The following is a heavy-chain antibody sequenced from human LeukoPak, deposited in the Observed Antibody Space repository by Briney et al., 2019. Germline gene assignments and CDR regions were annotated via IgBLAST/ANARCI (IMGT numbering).Heavy chain of an antibody. CDR1: GYTFTAYS. CDR3: AKDRVVVPAAFDY. V-gene: IGHV1-2*02. Sequence: ASVKVSCKASGYTFTAYSMHCVRQAPGQGLEWMGWINPNSGGTNYAQKFQGRVTMTRVTTVSTAYMEHRELRSLSTAVSYCAKDRVVVPAAFDYWGQGTLVTVSS. J-gene: IGHJ4*02. CDR2: INPNSGGT. D-gene: IGHD2-2*01.